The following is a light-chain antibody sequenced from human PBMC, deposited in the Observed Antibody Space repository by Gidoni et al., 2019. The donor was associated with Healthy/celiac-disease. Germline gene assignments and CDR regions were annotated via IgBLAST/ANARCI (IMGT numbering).Light chain of an antibody. CDR1: QRISRY. CDR2: DAS. V-gene: IGKV3-11*01. J-gene: IGKJ2*01. Sequence: DIVLTQSPAPLSLSPGERATLSCRASQRISRYLSWYQQKPGQAPRLLIYDASNRATGIPVRFSGSGSGTDFTLTISSLEPEDSAVYYCQQRNNWPETFGQGTKLEI. CDR3: QQRNNWPET.